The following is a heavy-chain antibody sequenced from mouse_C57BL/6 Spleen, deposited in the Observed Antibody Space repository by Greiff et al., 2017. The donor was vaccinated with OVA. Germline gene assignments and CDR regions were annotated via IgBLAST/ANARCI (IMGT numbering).Heavy chain of an antibody. CDR3: ARGGYYYGSPYYFDY. CDR1: GYTFTDYY. Sequence: VQLQQSGPELVKPGASVKISCKASGYTFTDYYMNWVKQSHGKSLEWIGDINPNNGGTSYNQKFKGKATLTVDKSSSTAYMELRSLTSEDSAVYYCARGGYYYGSPYYFDYWGQGTTLTVSS. V-gene: IGHV1-26*01. D-gene: IGHD1-1*01. CDR2: INPNNGGT. J-gene: IGHJ2*01.